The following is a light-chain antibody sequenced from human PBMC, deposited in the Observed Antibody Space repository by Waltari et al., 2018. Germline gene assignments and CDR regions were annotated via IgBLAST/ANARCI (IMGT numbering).Light chain of an antibody. Sequence: EIVMTQSPATLSVSPGERATLSCRASQSVGTHLAWYQQRPGQAPRLLIYGASTRATGIPARVSGSGSGTDFILTISSLQSEDFAVYHCQQGNSWPWTFGQGTKVEIK. CDR2: GAS. J-gene: IGKJ1*01. CDR3: QQGNSWPWT. CDR1: QSVGTH. V-gene: IGKV3-15*01.